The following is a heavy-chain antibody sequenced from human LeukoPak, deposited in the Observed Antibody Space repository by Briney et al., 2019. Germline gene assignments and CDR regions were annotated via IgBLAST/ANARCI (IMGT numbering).Heavy chain of an antibody. CDR2: INHSGST. CDR1: GGSFSGYY. D-gene: IGHD2-2*02. CDR3: ARALPPYCSSTSCYRTTTPYFDY. Sequence: SETLSLTCAVYGGSFSGYYWSWIRQPPGKGLEWIGEINHSGSTYYNPSLKSRVTISVDTSKNQFSLKLSSVTAADTAVYYCARALPPYCSSTSCYRTTTPYFDYWGQGTLVTVSS. J-gene: IGHJ4*02. V-gene: IGHV4-34*01.